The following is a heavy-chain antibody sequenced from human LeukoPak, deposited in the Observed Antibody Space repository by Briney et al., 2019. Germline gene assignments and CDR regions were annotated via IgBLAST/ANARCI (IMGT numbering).Heavy chain of an antibody. CDR2: IIPIFGTA. Sequence: SVKVSCKASGGTFSSYAISWVRQAPGRGLEWMGGIIPIFGTANYAQRFQGRVTITTDESTSTAYMELSSLRSEDTAVYYCASGTTGTYDAFDIWGQGTMVTVSS. CDR1: GGTFSSYA. V-gene: IGHV1-69*05. CDR3: ASGTTGTYDAFDI. D-gene: IGHD1-1*01. J-gene: IGHJ3*02.